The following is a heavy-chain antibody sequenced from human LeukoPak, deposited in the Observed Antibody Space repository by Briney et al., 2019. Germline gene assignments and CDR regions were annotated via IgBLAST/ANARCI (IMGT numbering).Heavy chain of an antibody. Sequence: PSETLSLTCTVSGGPISSSSYYWGWIRQPPGKGLEWIGSIYYSGSTYYNPSLKSRVTISVDTSKNQFSLKLSSVTAADTAVYYYARLRYSESYWGQGTLVTVSS. D-gene: IGHD6-13*01. CDR3: ARLRYSESY. J-gene: IGHJ4*02. CDR1: GGPISSSSYY. CDR2: IYYSGST. V-gene: IGHV4-39*07.